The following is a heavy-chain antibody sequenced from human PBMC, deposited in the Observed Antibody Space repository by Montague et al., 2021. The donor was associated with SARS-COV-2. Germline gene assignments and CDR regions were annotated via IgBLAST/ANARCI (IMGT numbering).Heavy chain of an antibody. Sequence: SLRLSCAASGFTFSSHPMHWVRQAPGNGLEWVAVISFDGGSKYYVDSMKGRLTISRDNSKNTLFLQMNSLRVEDTAVYYCARGRQWLVLGQVDYWGQGTLVTVSS. CDR2: ISFDGGSK. CDR3: ARGRQWLVLGQVDY. V-gene: IGHV3-30*04. CDR1: GFTFSSHP. J-gene: IGHJ4*02. D-gene: IGHD3-22*01.